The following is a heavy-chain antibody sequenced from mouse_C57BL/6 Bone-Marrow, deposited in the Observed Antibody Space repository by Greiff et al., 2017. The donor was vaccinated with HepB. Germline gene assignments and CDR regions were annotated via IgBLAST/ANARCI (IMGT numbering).Heavy chain of an antibody. D-gene: IGHD2-1*01. CDR2: IWGVGST. V-gene: IGHV2-6*01. CDR1: GFSLTSYG. CDR3: ASFYGNYGAWFAY. J-gene: IGHJ3*01. Sequence: VKLVESGPGLVAPSQSLSITCTVSGFSLTSYGVDWVRQSPGKGLEWLGVIWGVGSTNYNSALKSRLSISKDNSKSQVFLKMNSLQTDDTAMYYCASFYGNYGAWFAYWGQGTLVTVSA.